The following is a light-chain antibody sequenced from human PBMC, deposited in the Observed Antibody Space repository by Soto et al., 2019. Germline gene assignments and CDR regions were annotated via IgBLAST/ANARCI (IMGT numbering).Light chain of an antibody. Sequence: QAVVTQEPSLTVSPGGTVTLTCGSSTGTVTSGHYPYWFQQKPGQAPKALIYDTSNRHSWTPARFSGSLLGGKAALTLSGAQPEDEAEYYCLLAYPGVRVFGSGTKLTVL. J-gene: IGLJ1*01. CDR2: DTS. V-gene: IGLV7-46*01. CDR1: TGTVTSGHY. CDR3: LLAYPGVRV.